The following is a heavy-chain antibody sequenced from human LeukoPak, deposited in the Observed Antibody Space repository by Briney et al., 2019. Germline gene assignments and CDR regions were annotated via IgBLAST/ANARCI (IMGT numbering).Heavy chain of an antibody. CDR2: IRPDGRGT. CDR1: GFTFTNHW. V-gene: IGHV3-74*01. CDR3: GRDAVLRSGSVDY. D-gene: IGHD3-10*01. Sequence: GGSLRLFCAASGFTFTNHWMHCVRRSPGKGLVCVSRIRPDGRGTNHAASVKGRFTISRDNAKNTLYLQMNSLGAEDTAVYYCGRDAVLRSGSVDYWGQGVLVTVSS. J-gene: IGHJ4*02.